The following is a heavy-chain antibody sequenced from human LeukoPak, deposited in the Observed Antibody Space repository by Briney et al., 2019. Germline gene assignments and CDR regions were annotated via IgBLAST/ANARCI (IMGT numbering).Heavy chain of an antibody. CDR2: ISAYNGNT. Sequence: ASVKVSCKASGYTFTSYGISWVRQAPGQGLEWMGWISAYNGNTNYAQKLQGRVTLTTDTSTSTAYMGLRRLRSDDTAVYYCARGRRGGSGSYRRFDYWGQGTLVTVSS. CDR1: GYTFTSYG. J-gene: IGHJ4*02. CDR3: ARGRRGGSGSYRRFDY. V-gene: IGHV1-18*01. D-gene: IGHD3-10*01.